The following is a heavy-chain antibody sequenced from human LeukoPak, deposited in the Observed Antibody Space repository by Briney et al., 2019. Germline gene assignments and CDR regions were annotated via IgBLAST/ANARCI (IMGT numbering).Heavy chain of an antibody. V-gene: IGHV4-59*01. CDR2: IYYSGST. CDR1: GGSISSYY. J-gene: IGHJ1*01. D-gene: IGHD6-19*01. CDR3: ARVRSSGWYLD. Sequence: SETLSLTCTVSGGSISSYYWSWIRQPPGKGLEWIGYIYYSGSTNYNPSLKSRVTISVDTSKNQFSLKLSSVTVADTAVYYCARVRSSGWYLDWGQGTLVTVSS.